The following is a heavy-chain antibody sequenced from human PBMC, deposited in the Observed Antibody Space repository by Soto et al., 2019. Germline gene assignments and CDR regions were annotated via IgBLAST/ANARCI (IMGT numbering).Heavy chain of an antibody. CDR1: GYTFTSYD. J-gene: IGHJ6*02. D-gene: IGHD6-6*01. V-gene: IGHV1-8*01. CDR2: MNPNSGNT. CDR3: AREAWDGSSSYYGMDV. Sequence: ASVKVSCKASGYTFTSYDINWVRQATGQGLEWMGWMNPNSGNTGYAQKFQGRVTMTRNTSISTAYMELSSLRSEDTAVYYCAREAWDGSSSYYGMDVWGQGTTVTVSS.